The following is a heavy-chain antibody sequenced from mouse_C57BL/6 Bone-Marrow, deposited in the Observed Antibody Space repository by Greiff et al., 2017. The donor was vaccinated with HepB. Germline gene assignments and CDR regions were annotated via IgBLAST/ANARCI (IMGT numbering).Heavy chain of an antibody. V-gene: IGHV1-82*01. D-gene: IGHD3-1*01. Sequence: QVHVKQSGPELVKPGASVKISCKASGYAFSSSWMNWVKQRPGKGLEWIGRIYPGDGDTNYNGKFKGKATLTADKSSSTAYMQLSSLTSEDSAVYFCATLGDYAMDYWGQGTSVTVSS. CDR1: GYAFSSSW. CDR3: ATLGDYAMDY. J-gene: IGHJ4*01. CDR2: IYPGDGDT.